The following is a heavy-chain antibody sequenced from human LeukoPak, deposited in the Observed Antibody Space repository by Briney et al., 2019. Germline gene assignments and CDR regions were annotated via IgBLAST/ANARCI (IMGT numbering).Heavy chain of an antibody. J-gene: IGHJ3*02. V-gene: IGHV3-30-3*01. CDR1: GFTFSSYA. D-gene: IGHD2-2*01. CDR2: ISYDGSNK. Sequence: GGSLRLSCAASGFTFSSYALHWVRQAPGKGLEWVAVISYDGSNKYYADSVKGRFTISRDNSKNTLYLQMNSLRAEDTAVYYCARDVVVPAAPDAFDIWGQGTMVTVSS. CDR3: ARDVVVPAAPDAFDI.